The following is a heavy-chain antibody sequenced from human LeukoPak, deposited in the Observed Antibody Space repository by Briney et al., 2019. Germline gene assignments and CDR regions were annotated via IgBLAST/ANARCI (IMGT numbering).Heavy chain of an antibody. V-gene: IGHV1-2*02. Sequence: ASVRVSCKASGYTISDYFMHWVRQAPGQGLEWMGWINPNTNGINYAQKFQGRVIMTRDTSINTAYMELRSLTSDDTATYYCASARYSGHEPFDFWGQGTLVTVST. D-gene: IGHD5-12*01. CDR2: INPNTNGI. CDR3: ASARYSGHEPFDF. CDR1: GYTISDYF. J-gene: IGHJ4*02.